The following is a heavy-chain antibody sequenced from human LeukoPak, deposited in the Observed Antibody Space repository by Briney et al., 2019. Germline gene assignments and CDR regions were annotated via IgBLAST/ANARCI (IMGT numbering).Heavy chain of an antibody. CDR1: GFTFSSYS. V-gene: IGHV3-48*01. CDR3: AGGYYGNWFDP. CDR2: ISSSSSTI. J-gene: IGHJ5*02. Sequence: GGSLRLSCAASGFTFSSYSMNWVRQAPGKGPEWVSYISSSSSTIYYADSVKGRFTISRDNAKNSLYLQMNSLRAEDTAVYYCAGGYYGNWFDPWGQGTLVTVSS. D-gene: IGHD3-3*01.